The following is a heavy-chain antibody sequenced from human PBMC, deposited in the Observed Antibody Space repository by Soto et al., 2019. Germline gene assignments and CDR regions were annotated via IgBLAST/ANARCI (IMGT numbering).Heavy chain of an antibody. D-gene: IGHD3-10*01. V-gene: IGHV3-13*01. J-gene: IGHJ6*02. CDR3: ARGEYRIYGMDV. CDR1: GFTFSSYD. CDR2: IGTAGDT. Sequence: PGGSLRLSCAASGFTFSSYDMHWVRQATGKGLEWVSAIGTAGDTYYPGSVKGRFTISRENAKNSLYLQMNSLRAEDTAVYYCARGEYRIYGMDVWGQGTTVTVSS.